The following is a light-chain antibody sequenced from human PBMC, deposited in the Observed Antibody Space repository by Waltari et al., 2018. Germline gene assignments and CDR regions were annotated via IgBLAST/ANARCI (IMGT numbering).Light chain of an antibody. CDR2: GAS. V-gene: IGKV3-15*01. Sequence: ETVMTQSPVTLSVSPGESVPLSCTTSQYVSNNLAWYQQKPGQSPRLLIYGASTRATGVPARFSGSGYGTSFTLTISSLQSEDFGLYYCQQYNNWPGAFGPGTKVDVE. J-gene: IGKJ3*01. CDR1: QYVSNN. CDR3: QQYNNWPGA.